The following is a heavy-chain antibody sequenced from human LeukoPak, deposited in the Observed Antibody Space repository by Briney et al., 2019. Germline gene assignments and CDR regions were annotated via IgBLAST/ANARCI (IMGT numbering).Heavy chain of an antibody. J-gene: IGHJ5*02. Sequence: ASVKVSCKASGYTFTGYYIHWVRQAPGQGLEWMGWINPNSGGTNNAQKFQGRVTMTRDTSISTAYMELSRLRSEDTAVYYCARVWFGEPWVPDPWGQGTLVTVSS. V-gene: IGHV1-2*02. CDR1: GYTFTGYY. CDR3: ARVWFGEPWVPDP. D-gene: IGHD3-10*01. CDR2: INPNSGGT.